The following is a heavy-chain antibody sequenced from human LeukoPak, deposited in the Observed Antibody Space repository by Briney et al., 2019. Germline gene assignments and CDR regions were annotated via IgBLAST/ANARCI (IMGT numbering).Heavy chain of an antibody. CDR2: ISYDGSNK. Sequence: GGSLRLSCAASGFTFSSYAMHWVRQAPGKGLEWVAVISYDGSNKYCADSVKGRFTISRDNSKNTLYLQMNSLRAEDTAVYYCAIVNSSGWYFDYWGQGTLVTVSS. D-gene: IGHD6-19*01. CDR3: AIVNSSGWYFDY. J-gene: IGHJ4*02. V-gene: IGHV3-30-3*01. CDR1: GFTFSSYA.